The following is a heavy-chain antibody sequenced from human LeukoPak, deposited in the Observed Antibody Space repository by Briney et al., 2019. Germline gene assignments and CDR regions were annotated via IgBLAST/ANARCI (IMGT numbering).Heavy chain of an antibody. CDR3: SRGGSGSYSKGGFDY. CDR1: RYTFTSYY. D-gene: IGHD3-10*01. Sequence: ASVKVSCKPSRYTFTSYYMHWVRQAPGQGLEWMGIINPGGGSTSYAQQFQGRVTMTRDMSTSTVYMELSSLRAEDTAVSYYSRGGSGSYSKGGFDYWGQGTLVTVSS. V-gene: IGHV1-46*01. J-gene: IGHJ4*02. CDR2: INPGGGST.